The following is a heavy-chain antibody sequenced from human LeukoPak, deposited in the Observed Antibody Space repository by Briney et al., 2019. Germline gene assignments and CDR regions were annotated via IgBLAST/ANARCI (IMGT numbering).Heavy chain of an antibody. D-gene: IGHD6-13*01. CDR2: TYYSGSA. J-gene: IGHJ4*02. V-gene: IGHV4-59*08. CDR3: ARHGSSCTFDY. Sequence: NPSETLSLTCTVSGGSFSTYYWSWIRQPPGKGLEWIGYTYYSGSANYNPSLKSRATISVDMSKNLFSLKLSSVTAADTAVYFCARHGSSCTFDYWGQGTLVTVSP. CDR1: GGSFSTYY.